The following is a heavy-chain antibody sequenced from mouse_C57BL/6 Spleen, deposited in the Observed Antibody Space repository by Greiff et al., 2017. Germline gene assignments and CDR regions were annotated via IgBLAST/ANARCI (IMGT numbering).Heavy chain of an antibody. CDR2: IDPSDSET. CDR1: GYTFTSYW. D-gene: IGHD2-2*01. V-gene: IGHV1-52*01. CDR3: AREVTARAMDY. J-gene: IGHJ4*01. Sequence: QVQLKQPGAELVRPGSSVKLSCKASGYTFTSYWMHWVKQRPIQGLEWIGNIDPSDSETHYNQKFKDKATLTVDKSSSTAYMQLSSLTSEDSAVYYCAREVTARAMDYWGQGTSVTVSS.